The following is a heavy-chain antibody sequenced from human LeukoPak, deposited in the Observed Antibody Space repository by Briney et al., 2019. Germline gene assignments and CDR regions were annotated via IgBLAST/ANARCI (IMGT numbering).Heavy chain of an antibody. D-gene: IGHD2-8*01. CDR2: ISAYNGNT. Sequence: ASVKVSCKASGYTFTTYGISWVRQAPGQGLEWLGWISAYNGNTNYAQMLQGRVTMTTDTSTSTAYMELRSLRSHDTAVYYCARGGYCTNGICSTPTSVDYWGQGTLVTVSS. J-gene: IGHJ4*01. V-gene: IGHV1-18*01. CDR3: ARGGYCTNGICSTPTSVDY. CDR1: GYTFTTYG.